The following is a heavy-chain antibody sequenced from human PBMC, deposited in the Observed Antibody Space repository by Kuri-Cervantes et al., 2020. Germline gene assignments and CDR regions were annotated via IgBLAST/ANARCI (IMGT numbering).Heavy chain of an antibody. CDR2: ISYDGSNK. CDR1: GFTFSSYA. D-gene: IGHD5-12*01. V-gene: IGHV3-30-3*01. CDR3: AKDWTLDSYDNVNWYFDL. J-gene: IGHJ2*01. Sequence: GGSLRLSCAASGFTFSSYAMHWVRQAPGKGLEWVAVISYDGSNKYYADSVKGRFTISRDNSKNTLYLQMSSLRAEDTAVYYCAKDWTLDSYDNVNWYFDLWGRGTLVTVLL.